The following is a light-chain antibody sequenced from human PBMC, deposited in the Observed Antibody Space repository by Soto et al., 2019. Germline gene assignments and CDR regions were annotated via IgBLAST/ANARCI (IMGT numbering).Light chain of an antibody. CDR3: TSYTRSSTYV. Sequence: QSALTQPASVSGSPRQSITISCTGTSSDIGGYNYVSWYQQDSGKAPKLIIYAVTDRPSGVSSRFSGSKSGNTAFLTISGLQAEDEADYYCTSYTRSSTYVFGTGTKVTVL. V-gene: IGLV2-14*01. CDR1: SSDIGGYNY. J-gene: IGLJ1*01. CDR2: AVT.